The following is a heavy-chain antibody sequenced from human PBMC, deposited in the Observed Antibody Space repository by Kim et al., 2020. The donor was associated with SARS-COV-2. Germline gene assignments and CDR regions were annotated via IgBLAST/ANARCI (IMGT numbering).Heavy chain of an antibody. D-gene: IGHD6-19*01. CDR3: ARVRAVAGTRLYYGMDA. Sequence: KGRFTISRDNAKNSLYLQMNSLRAADTAVYYCARVRAVAGTRLYYGMDAWGQGTTVTVSS. V-gene: IGHV3-11*05. J-gene: IGHJ6*02.